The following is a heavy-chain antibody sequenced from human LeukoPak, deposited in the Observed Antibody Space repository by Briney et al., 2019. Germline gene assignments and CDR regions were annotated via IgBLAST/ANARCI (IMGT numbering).Heavy chain of an antibody. Sequence: PSETLSLTCAVYGGSFSGYYWSWIRQPPGKGLEWIGEINHSGSTNYNPSLKSRVTISVDTSKNQFSLKLSSVTAADTAVYYCAGDYYDSSGYWGQGTLVTVSS. V-gene: IGHV4-34*01. D-gene: IGHD3-22*01. J-gene: IGHJ4*02. CDR3: AGDYYDSSGY. CDR2: INHSGST. CDR1: GGSFSGYY.